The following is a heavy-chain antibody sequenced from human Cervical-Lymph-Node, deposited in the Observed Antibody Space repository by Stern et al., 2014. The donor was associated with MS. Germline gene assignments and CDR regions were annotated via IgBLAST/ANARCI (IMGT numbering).Heavy chain of an antibody. V-gene: IGHV5-51*03. CDR1: GYSLTNTW. Sequence: VQLVQSGAELKKPGESLRISCKGSGYSLTNTWIGWVRQMPGKGLECMGIIYPGDSETRDSPSFQGQVTISADKSINTAYLQWSSLKASDTAMYYCARGRGIALRLDYWGQGTLVTVSS. CDR2: IYPGDSET. J-gene: IGHJ4*02. CDR3: ARGRGIALRLDY. D-gene: IGHD6-13*01.